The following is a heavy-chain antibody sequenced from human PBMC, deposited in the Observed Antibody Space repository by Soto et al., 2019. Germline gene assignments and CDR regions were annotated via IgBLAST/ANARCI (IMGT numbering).Heavy chain of an antibody. D-gene: IGHD7-27*01. CDR1: EDTFRNYA. V-gene: IGHV1-69*06. CDR2: IIPIFGTA. Sequence: QVELVQSGAEVKKPGSSVKVSCQASEDTFRNYAISWVRQAPGQGLEWMGGIIPIFGTANYAQKFQGRVTITADTSANTVYLELSSLRSEDTAVYYCARLGQGFFDYWGQGTLVTVSS. CDR3: ARLGQGFFDY. J-gene: IGHJ4*02.